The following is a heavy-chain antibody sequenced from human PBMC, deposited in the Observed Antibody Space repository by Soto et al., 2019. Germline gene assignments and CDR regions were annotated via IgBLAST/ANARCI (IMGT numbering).Heavy chain of an antibody. Sequence: EVQLVESGGGLVQPGGSLRLSCAASGFTFSSYWMHWVRQAPGKGLVWVSRINSDGRSTSYADSVKGRFTISRDNAKNTLYLQMNSLRAEDTAVYYCSRRADYQLLRYYYCYGMDVWGQGTTVTVSS. D-gene: IGHD4-4*01. CDR2: INSDGRST. J-gene: IGHJ6*02. CDR1: GFTFSSYW. CDR3: SRRADYQLLRYYYCYGMDV. V-gene: IGHV3-74*01.